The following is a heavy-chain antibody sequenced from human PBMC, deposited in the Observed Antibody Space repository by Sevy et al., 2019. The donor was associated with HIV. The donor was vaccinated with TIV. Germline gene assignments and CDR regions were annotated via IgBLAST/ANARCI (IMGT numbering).Heavy chain of an antibody. D-gene: IGHD5-18*01. Sequence: GVSLRLSCAASGFTVNINYMTWVRQAPGKGLEGVSVIHSDDTTYHADSVKDRFTISRDNFKNTLYLHMSSLRAEDTAVYYCARGKSGYGYALNYWGQGTLVTVSS. J-gene: IGHJ4*02. V-gene: IGHV3-66*01. CDR3: ARGKSGYGYALNY. CDR2: IHSDDTT. CDR1: GFTVNINY.